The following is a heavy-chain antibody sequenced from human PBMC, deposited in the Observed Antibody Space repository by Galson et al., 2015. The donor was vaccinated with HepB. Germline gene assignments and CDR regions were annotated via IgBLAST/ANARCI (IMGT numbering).Heavy chain of an antibody. CDR1: GFSLSTSGEG. CDR3: AHSPFGDYEGFHFDF. CDR2: IYWDDDK. Sequence: PALVKPTQTLTLTCNFSGFSLSTSGEGVGWIRQPPGKALEWLALIYWDDDKRYSPSLKNRLTITTDTSKSHVVLTMTDMDPVDTATYFCAHSPFGDYEGFHFDFWGQGTPITVSS. D-gene: IGHD4-17*01. J-gene: IGHJ4*02. V-gene: IGHV2-5*02.